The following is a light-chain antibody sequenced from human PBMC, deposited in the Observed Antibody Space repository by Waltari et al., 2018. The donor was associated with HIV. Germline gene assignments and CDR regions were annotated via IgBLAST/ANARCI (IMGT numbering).Light chain of an antibody. CDR1: SSNLGNDD. CDR3: GTWDDSLNGWEV. J-gene: IGLJ2*01. V-gene: IGLV1-44*01. Sequence: QSVLTQPPSASGTPGQQVNIPCSGTSSNLGNDDVNWYQQLPGTAPQLLIYSNNQRPSGVPDRFSGSKSGTSASLAISGLQSEDQADYYCGTWDDSLNGWEVFGGGTKLTVL. CDR2: SNN.